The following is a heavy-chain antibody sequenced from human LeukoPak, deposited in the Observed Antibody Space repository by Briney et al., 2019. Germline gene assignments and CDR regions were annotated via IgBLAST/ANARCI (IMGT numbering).Heavy chain of an antibody. J-gene: IGHJ4*02. CDR2: ISSSSSTI. Sequence: PGGSLTLSCAASGFTFSSYSMNWLRQAPGQGLELVSYISSSSSTICYAESVKGRFTISRDNDKNSVYLQMSSPRAEDTAVYYCATNSDWRFDYWGQGTLVTVSS. D-gene: IGHD6-19*01. CDR3: ATNSDWRFDY. V-gene: IGHV3-48*01. CDR1: GFTFSSYS.